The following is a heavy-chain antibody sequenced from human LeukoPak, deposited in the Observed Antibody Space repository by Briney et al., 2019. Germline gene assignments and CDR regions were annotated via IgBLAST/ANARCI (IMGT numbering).Heavy chain of an antibody. CDR3: ARGYCSSTSCYNSFWFDP. V-gene: IGHV1-69*04. D-gene: IGHD2-2*02. J-gene: IGHJ5*02. Sequence: SVKVSCKASGGTFSSYAISWVRQAPGQGLEWMGRIIPILGIANYAQKFQGRVTITADKSRSTAYMELSSLRSEDTAVYYCARGYCSSTSCYNSFWFDPWGQGTLVTVSS. CDR1: GGTFSSYA. CDR2: IIPILGIA.